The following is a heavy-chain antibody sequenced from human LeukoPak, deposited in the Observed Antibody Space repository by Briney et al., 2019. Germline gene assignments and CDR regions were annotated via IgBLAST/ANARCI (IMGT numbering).Heavy chain of an antibody. CDR1: GGSLNFHY. Sequence: SETLSLTCSVSGGSLNFHYWTWIRQPPGKGLEYIGDIYYNGGTAYAPSLKSRVIMSLETTKNQVSLRLDSVTAADTAVYYCGRVVPTGRAFDNWGHGTLVTVSS. V-gene: IGHV4-59*11. CDR2: IYYNGGT. CDR3: GRVVPTGRAFDN. J-gene: IGHJ3*02. D-gene: IGHD2-21*01.